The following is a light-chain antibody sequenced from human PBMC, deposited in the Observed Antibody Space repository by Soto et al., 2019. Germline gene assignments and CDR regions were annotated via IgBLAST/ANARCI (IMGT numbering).Light chain of an antibody. CDR3: QQYGSSVVT. CDR2: GAS. J-gene: IGKJ3*01. CDR1: QSVSSSQ. V-gene: IGKV3-20*01. Sequence: EIVLTQSPGTLSLSPGERATLSCRASQSVSSSQLAWYQQRPGQAPRLLVYGASTRATGIADRFSGSGSGTDFPLTISRLEPEDFAVYYCQQYGSSVVTFGPGTKVDIK.